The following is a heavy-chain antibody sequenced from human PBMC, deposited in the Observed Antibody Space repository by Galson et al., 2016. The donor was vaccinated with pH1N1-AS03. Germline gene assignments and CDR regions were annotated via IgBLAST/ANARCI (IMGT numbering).Heavy chain of an antibody. CDR3: AKTRKRGYSGYSFFEGPLDY. J-gene: IGHJ4*02. CDR2: ISYDGTNK. CDR1: GFTFSTYG. Sequence: SLRLSCAASGFTFSTYGMHWVRQAPGKGLECVAIISYDGTNKYYADSVQGRFTISRDNSKNTLYLQMNSLRPEDTAVYYRAKTRKRGYSGYSFFEGPLDYWGQGTLVTVSS. V-gene: IGHV3-30*18. D-gene: IGHD5-12*01.